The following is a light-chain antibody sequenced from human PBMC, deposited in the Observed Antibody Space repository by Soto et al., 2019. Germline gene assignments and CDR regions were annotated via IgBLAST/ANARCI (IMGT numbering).Light chain of an antibody. CDR2: EVS. CDR3: CSYAGGRSPYV. V-gene: IGLV2-23*02. Sequence: QSALTQPASVSGSPGQSITISCTGTTSDVGSYDLVSCYQQHPGKAPNIMIYEVSKRPSGDAHRFAGSKSGNTASLTICGLQAEDEADYYCCSYAGGRSPYVFGTGTKVTVL. CDR1: TSDVGSYDL. J-gene: IGLJ1*01.